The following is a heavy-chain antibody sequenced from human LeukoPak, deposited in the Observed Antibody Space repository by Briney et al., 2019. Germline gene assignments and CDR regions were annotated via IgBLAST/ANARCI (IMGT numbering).Heavy chain of an antibody. V-gene: IGHV4-30-2*01. CDR2: NYHSGST. J-gene: IGHJ3*02. CDR1: GGSISSGGYS. CDR3: ARHDYLTDYGDYAGVVSGTFDI. Sequence: PSETLSLTCAVSGGSISSGGYSWSWIRQPPGKGLEWIGYNYHSGSTYYNPSLKSRVTISVDTSKNQFSLKLSSVTAADTAVYYCARHDYLTDYGDYAGVVSGTFDIWGQGTMVTVSS. D-gene: IGHD4-17*01.